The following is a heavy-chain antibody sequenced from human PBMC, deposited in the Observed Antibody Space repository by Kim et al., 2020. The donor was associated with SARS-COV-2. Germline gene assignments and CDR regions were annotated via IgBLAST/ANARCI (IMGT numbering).Heavy chain of an antibody. V-gene: IGHV4-39*07. D-gene: IGHD2-2*01. J-gene: IGHJ4*02. CDR3: ARVPTTRFDY. CDR2: ST. Sequence: STYYNPSRKSRVTISVDTSKNQFSLKLSSVTAADTAVYYCARVPTTRFDYWGQGTLVTVS.